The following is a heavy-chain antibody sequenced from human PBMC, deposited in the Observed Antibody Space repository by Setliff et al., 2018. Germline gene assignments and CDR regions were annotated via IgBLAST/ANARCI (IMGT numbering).Heavy chain of an antibody. V-gene: IGHV1-46*01. D-gene: IGHD6-25*01. CDR1: GYSFTSHY. CDR3: ARAGLAAAGRKGVFDH. J-gene: IGHJ4*02. CDR2: INPGGLTS. Sequence: ASVKVSCKTSGYSFTSHYVHWVRQAPGQGLEWMGSINPGGLTSSSTQKFEGRVTMTRDTSTSTVYMELNSLTSDDTAVYYCARAGLAAAGRKGVFDHWGQGTLVTVSS.